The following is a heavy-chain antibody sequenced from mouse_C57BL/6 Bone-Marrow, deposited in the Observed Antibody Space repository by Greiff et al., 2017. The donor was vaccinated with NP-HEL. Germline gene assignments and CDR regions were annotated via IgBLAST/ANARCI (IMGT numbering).Heavy chain of an antibody. CDR1: GYTFTNYW. CDR2: IYPGGGYT. J-gene: IGHJ3*01. Sequence: VKLVESGAELVRPGTSVKMSCKASGYTFTNYWIGWAKQRPGHGLEWIGDIYPGGGYTNYNEKFKGKATLTADKSSSTAYMQFSSLTSEDSAIYYCAREDYYYGSFAYWGQGTLVTVSA. D-gene: IGHD1-1*01. V-gene: IGHV1-63*01. CDR3: AREDYYYGSFAY.